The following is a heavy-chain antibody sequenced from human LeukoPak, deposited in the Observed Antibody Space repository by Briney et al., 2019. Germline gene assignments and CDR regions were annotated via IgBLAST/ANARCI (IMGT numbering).Heavy chain of an antibody. D-gene: IGHD2-15*01. CDR3: ARCSAATCNYFDY. V-gene: IGHV1-18*01. CDR1: GYTFSTYG. Sequence: ASVKVSCKTSGYTFSTYGISWVRQAPGQGLQWMGWISGYNGHTNYAQKLQGRVTMTTDTSTSIAYLELRSLRSDDTAVYYCARCSAATCNYFDYWGQGTLVTVSS. J-gene: IGHJ4*02. CDR2: ISGYNGHT.